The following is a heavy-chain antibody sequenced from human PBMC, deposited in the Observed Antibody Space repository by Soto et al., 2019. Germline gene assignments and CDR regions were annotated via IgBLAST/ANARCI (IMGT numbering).Heavy chain of an antibody. V-gene: IGHV3-66*04. CDR1: GFTVSSNY. CDR3: AGHSHKDY. J-gene: IGHJ4*02. CDR2: VYSGGST. Sequence: EVQLVESGGGLVQPGGSLILSCAASGFTVSSNYVSWVRQAPGKGLEWVSVVYSGGSTYYADSVKGRFTSSRDNSKNTLYLQMNSLRAEDTAVYYCAGHSHKDYWGQGTLVTVSS.